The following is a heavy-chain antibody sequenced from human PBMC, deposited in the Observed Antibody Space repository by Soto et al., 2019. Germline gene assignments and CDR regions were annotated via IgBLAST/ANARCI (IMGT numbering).Heavy chain of an antibody. J-gene: IGHJ4*02. CDR2: IYYSGST. Sequence: SSETLSLTCTVSGGSISSYYWSWIRQPPGKGLEWIGYIYYSGSTNYNPSLKSRVTISVDTSKNQFSLKLSSVTAADTAVYYCARFRLYSSSWETSYYFDYWGQGTQVTVSS. D-gene: IGHD6-13*01. CDR1: GGSISSYY. V-gene: IGHV4-59*01. CDR3: ARFRLYSSSWETSYYFDY.